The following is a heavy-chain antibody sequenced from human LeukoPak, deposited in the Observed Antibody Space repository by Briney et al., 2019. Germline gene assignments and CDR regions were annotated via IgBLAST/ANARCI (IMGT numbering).Heavy chain of an antibody. CDR1: GYTFTSYY. V-gene: IGHV1-46*01. CDR3: ARDDGDYYYYMDV. J-gene: IGHJ6*03. CDR2: INPSGGGT. Sequence: GASVKVSCKASGYTFTSYYMHWVRQAPGQGLEWMGIINPSGGGTSYAQKFQGRVTMTRDMSTSTVYMELSSLRSEDTAVYYCARDDGDYYYYMDVWGKGTTVTVSS.